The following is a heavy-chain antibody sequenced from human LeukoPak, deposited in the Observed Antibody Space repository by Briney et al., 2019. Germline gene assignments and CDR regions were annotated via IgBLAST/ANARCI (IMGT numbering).Heavy chain of an antibody. CDR1: GYNFNKYG. CDR3: ARDGDYDYYYYMDV. J-gene: IGHJ6*03. CDR2: IIPIFGTA. V-gene: IGHV1-69*05. D-gene: IGHD4-17*01. Sequence: SVKVSCKASGYNFNKYGISWVRQAPGQGLEWMGRIIPIFGTANYAQKFQGRVTITTDESTSTAYMELSSLRSEDTAVYYCARDGDYDYYYYMDVWGKGTTVTVSS.